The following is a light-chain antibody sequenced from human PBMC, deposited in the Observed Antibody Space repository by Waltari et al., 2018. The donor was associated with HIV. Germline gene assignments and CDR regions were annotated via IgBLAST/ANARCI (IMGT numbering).Light chain of an antibody. CDR1: SSNIGTNS. CDR3: AAWDDGLSGWV. Sequence: QSVLTQPPSASGTPGQRVTLSCSGSSSNIGTNSVNCYHQLPGTAPKILIYRNTQRSAGVPDGCSGSKSGTSASLASGGLRSEDEADYYCAAWDDGLSGWVFGGGIKLTVL. J-gene: IGLJ3*02. V-gene: IGLV1-47*01. CDR2: RNT.